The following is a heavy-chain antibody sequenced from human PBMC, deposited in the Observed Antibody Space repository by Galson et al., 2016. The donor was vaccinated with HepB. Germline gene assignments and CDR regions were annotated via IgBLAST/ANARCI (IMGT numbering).Heavy chain of an antibody. V-gene: IGHV5-51*01. D-gene: IGHD3-9*01. CDR3: AGLGFDLSTGSPAGWFDP. J-gene: IGHJ5*02. CDR2: IFPDDSDS. CDR1: GYSFSDYW. Sequence: QSGAEVTKPGESLKISCKGSGYSFSDYWIVWVRQMPGKGLEWMGIIFPDDSDSKYSPSFEGHVTISADKSINTVYLQWTSLRASDTAMYYCAGLGFDLSTGSPAGWFDPWGQGTLVTVS.